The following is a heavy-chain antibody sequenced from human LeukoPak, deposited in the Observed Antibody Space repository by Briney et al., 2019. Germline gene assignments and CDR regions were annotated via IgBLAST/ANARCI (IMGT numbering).Heavy chain of an antibody. D-gene: IGHD3-16*02. Sequence: ASVKVPCKASGYTFTSYGISWVRQAPGQGLEWMGWISAYNGNTNYAQKLQDRVTMTTDTSTSTAYMELRSLRSDDTAVYYCARQCAITFGGVIVSRYYFDYWGQGTLVTVSS. CDR1: GYTFTSYG. CDR2: ISAYNGNT. CDR3: ARQCAITFGGVIVSRYYFDY. V-gene: IGHV1-18*01. J-gene: IGHJ4*02.